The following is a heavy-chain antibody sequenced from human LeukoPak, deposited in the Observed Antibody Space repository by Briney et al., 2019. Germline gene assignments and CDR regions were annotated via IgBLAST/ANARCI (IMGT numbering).Heavy chain of an antibody. CDR3: ARGAYSDSSGYYRFDY. Sequence: ASVKVSCKASGYTFTGYYMHWVRQAPGQGLEWMGWINPNSGGTNYAQKFQGRVTMTRDTSISTAYMELSRLRSDDTAVYYCARGAYSDSSGYYRFDYWGQGTLVTVSS. CDR1: GYTFTGYY. J-gene: IGHJ4*02. CDR2: INPNSGGT. V-gene: IGHV1-2*02. D-gene: IGHD3-22*01.